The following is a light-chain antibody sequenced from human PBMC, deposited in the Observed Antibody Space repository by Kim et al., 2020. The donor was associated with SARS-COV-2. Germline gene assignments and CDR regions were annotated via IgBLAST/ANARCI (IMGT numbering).Light chain of an antibody. CDR3: QKYNGG. CDR2: AAS. CDR1: QGISNY. Sequence: DIQMTQSPSSLSASVGDRVTITCRASQGISNYLAWYQQKPGKVPKLLIYAASTLQSGVPSRFSGSGSGTDFTLTISSLQPEDVATYYCQKYNGGFGQGTKVDIK. V-gene: IGKV1-27*01. J-gene: IGKJ1*01.